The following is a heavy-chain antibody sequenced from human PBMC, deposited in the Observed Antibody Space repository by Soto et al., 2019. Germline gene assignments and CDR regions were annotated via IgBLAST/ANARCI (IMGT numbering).Heavy chain of an antibody. J-gene: IGHJ4*02. D-gene: IGHD3-3*01. CDR3: AKDEGLLRSGSSTFDY. CDR2: ISGSGGST. V-gene: IGHV3-23*01. Sequence: QPGGSLRLSCAASGFTFSSYAMSWVRQAPGKGLEWVSAISGSGGSTYYADSVKGRFTISRDNSKNTLYLQMNSLRAEDTAVYYCAKDEGLLRSGSSTFDYWGQGTLVTVSS. CDR1: GFTFSSYA.